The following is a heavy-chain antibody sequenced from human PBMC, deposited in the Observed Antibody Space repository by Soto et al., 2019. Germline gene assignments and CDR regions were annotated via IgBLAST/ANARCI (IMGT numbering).Heavy chain of an antibody. Sequence: QITLKESGPTLVKPTQTLTLTCTFSGFSLSTSGVGVGWIRQPPGKALEWLALIYWDDDKRYSRSLKRRLTITKDTPKNQVLLTMTNMDPGNTATYSSAYSRIVVVPATLFDYWGQGTLVTVSS. V-gene: IGHV2-5*02. CDR2: IYWDDDK. J-gene: IGHJ4*02. CDR1: GFSLSTSGVG. CDR3: AYSRIVVVPATLFDY. D-gene: IGHD2-21*02.